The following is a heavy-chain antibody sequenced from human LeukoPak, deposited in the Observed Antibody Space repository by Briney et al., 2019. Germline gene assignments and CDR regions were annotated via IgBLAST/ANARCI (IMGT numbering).Heavy chain of an antibody. CDR2: ISGSGGST. D-gene: IGHD1-26*01. Sequence: GGSLRLSCAASGFTFSSYAMSWVRQAPGEGLEWVSAISGSGGSTYYADSVKGRFTISRDNSKNTLYLQMNSLRAEDTAVYHCAKVKVGATRVLDYWGQGTLVTVSS. V-gene: IGHV3-23*01. CDR3: AKVKVGATRVLDY. J-gene: IGHJ4*02. CDR1: GFTFSSYA.